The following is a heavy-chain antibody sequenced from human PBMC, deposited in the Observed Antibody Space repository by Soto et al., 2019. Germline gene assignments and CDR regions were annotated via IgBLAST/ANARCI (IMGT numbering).Heavy chain of an antibody. D-gene: IGHD5-12*01. Sequence: EVQLLESGGGLVQPGGSLRLSCAASVFTFSSYAMSWVRQAPGKGLEWVSAISGSGGSTYYADSVKGRFTISRDNSKNTLYLQMNSLRAEDTAVYYCAKPIVATSPTVNWFDPWGQGTLVTVSS. CDR1: VFTFSSYA. CDR2: ISGSGGST. V-gene: IGHV3-23*01. J-gene: IGHJ5*02. CDR3: AKPIVATSPTVNWFDP.